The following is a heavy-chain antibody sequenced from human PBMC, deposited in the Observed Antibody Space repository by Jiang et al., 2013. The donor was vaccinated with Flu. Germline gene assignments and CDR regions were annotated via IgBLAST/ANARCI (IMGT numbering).Heavy chain of an antibody. CDR2: INAGNGNT. CDR1: GYTFTSYA. J-gene: IGHJ6*02. CDR3: ARDQVSPSVPVVVDLYYYYGMDV. D-gene: IGHD3-22*01. Sequence: SGAEVKKPGASVKVSCKASGYTFTSYAMHWVRQAPGQRLEWMGWINAGNGNTKYSQKFQGRVTITRDTSASTAYMELSSLRSEDTAVYYCARDQVSPSVPVVVDLYYYYGMDVWGQGTTVTVSS. V-gene: IGHV1-3*01.